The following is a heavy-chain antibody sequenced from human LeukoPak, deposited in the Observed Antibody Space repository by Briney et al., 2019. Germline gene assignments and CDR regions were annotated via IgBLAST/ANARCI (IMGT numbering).Heavy chain of an antibody. V-gene: IGHV3-7*01. CDR2: IKQDGSEK. CDR3: ARVGSSSQEFDY. Sequence: PGGSLRLSCAASGFTFSSYWMSWVRQAPGKGLEGVANIKQDGSEKYYVDSVKGRFTISRDNAKNCLYLQMNSLRAEDTAVYYCARVGSSSQEFDYWGQGTLVTVSS. D-gene: IGHD2-2*01. J-gene: IGHJ4*02. CDR1: GFTFSSYW.